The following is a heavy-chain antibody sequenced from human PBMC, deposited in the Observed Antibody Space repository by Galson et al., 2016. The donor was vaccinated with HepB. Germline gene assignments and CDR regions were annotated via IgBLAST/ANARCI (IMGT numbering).Heavy chain of an antibody. D-gene: IGHD1-26*01. CDR1: GFTFSIYS. J-gene: IGHJ3*02. V-gene: IGHV3-30-3*01. Sequence: SLRLSCAASGFTFSIYSIHWVRQAPGKVLEWVAVISYDGTKKYYADSVKGRFTLSSDNSKNTLYVQMVSLRTEDTAVYYCARDYSGNYYTSFDIWGQGKMVTVSS. CDR3: ARDYSGNYYTSFDI. CDR2: ISYDGTKK.